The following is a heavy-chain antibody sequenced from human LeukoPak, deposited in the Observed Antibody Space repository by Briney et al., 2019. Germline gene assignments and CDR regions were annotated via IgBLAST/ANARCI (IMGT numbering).Heavy chain of an antibody. D-gene: IGHD3-22*01. V-gene: IGHV1-58*02. CDR3: AAGVVINNYYYYYYMDV. CDR2: IVVGSGNT. CDR1: GFTFSSSA. J-gene: IGHJ6*03. Sequence: GASVKVSCKASGFTFSSSAMQWVRQARGQRLEWIGWIVVGSGNTNYAQKFQERVTITRDMSTSTAYMGLSSLRSEDTAVYYCAAGVVINNYYYYYYMDVWGKGTTVTVSS.